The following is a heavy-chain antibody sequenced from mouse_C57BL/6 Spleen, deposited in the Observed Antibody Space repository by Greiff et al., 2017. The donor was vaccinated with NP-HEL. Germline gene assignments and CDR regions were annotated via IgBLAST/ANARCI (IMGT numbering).Heavy chain of an antibody. CDR3: VTGTGTFYAMDY. CDR1: GFTFNTYA. CDR2: IRSKSSNYAT. Sequence: EVQVVESGGGLVQPKGSLKLSCAASGFTFNTYAMHWVRQAPGKGLEWVARIRSKSSNYATYYADSVKDRFTISRDDSQSMLYLQMNNLKTEDTAMYYCVTGTGTFYAMDYWGQGTSVTVSS. V-gene: IGHV10-3*01. D-gene: IGHD4-1*01. J-gene: IGHJ4*01.